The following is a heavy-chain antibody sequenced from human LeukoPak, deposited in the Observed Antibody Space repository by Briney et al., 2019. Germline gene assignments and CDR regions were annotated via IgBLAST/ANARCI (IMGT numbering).Heavy chain of an antibody. CDR3: ARDDCSGGSCLPYY. Sequence: GGSLRLSCAASGFTFSSYGMHWVRQAPGKGLEWVAFIRYDGSNKYYADSVKGRFTISRDNSKNTLYLQMNSLRAEDTAVYYCARDDCSGGSCLPYYWGQGTLVTVSS. J-gene: IGHJ4*02. CDR1: GFTFSSYG. V-gene: IGHV3-30*02. D-gene: IGHD2-15*01. CDR2: IRYDGSNK.